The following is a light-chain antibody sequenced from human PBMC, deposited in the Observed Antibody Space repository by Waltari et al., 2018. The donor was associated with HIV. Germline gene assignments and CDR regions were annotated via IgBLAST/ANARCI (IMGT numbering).Light chain of an antibody. V-gene: IGLV2-14*01. Sequence: QSALTQPASVSASPGQSITISCTGSTSAIGDSTYVSWYQHGPGKAPKLIIYEVSNRPSGVSNRFSGSKSGNTASLTISGLQPEDEADYFCGSFSTISTLIFGGGTKVTVL. CDR3: GSFSTISTLI. CDR1: TSAIGDSTY. CDR2: EVS. J-gene: IGLJ2*01.